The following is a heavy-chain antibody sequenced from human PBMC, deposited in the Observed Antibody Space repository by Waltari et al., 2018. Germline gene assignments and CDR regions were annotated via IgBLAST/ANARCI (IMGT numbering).Heavy chain of an antibody. CDR2: IYYSGST. CDR1: GGSISSYY. D-gene: IGHD2-15*01. Sequence: QVQLQESGPGLVKPSETLSLTCTVSGGSISSYYWSWIRQPPGKGLEWIGYIYYSGSTNYNPSLKSRVTISVDTSKNQFSLKLSSVTAADTAVYYCARGGGYCSGGSCYSHYYYYYYMDVWGKGTTVTVSS. CDR3: ARGGGYCSGGSCYSHYYYYYYMDV. J-gene: IGHJ6*03. V-gene: IGHV4-59*01.